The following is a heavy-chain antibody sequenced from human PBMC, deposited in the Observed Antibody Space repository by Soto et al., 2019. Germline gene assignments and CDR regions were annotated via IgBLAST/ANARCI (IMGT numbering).Heavy chain of an antibody. CDR1: GGSISCGGYS. D-gene: IGHD1-26*01. Sequence: QLQLQESGSGLVEPSQTLSLTCAVSGGSISCGGYSWCWIRQPPGKGLEWIGYTYHRGSTNDNPSLKSRVTISVDRSKNQFSLKLSSVTVADTAVYYCAAGGALPRYYWGQGTLVTVYS. CDR2: TYHRGST. CDR3: AAGGALPRYY. V-gene: IGHV4-30-2*01. J-gene: IGHJ4*02.